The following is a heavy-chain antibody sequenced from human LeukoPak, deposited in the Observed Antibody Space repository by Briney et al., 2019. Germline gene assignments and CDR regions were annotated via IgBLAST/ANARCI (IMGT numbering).Heavy chain of an antibody. CDR1: GFTFTTYW. CDR2: TNQDGTEK. Sequence: GESLRLSCAASGFTFTTYWMSWIRQLPGKGLEWVANTNQDGTEKYYVDSVRGRFTISRDNAKNSLDLQMNSLRVEDTGIYYCVKVAKYYYGSETYYFFEHWGQGTPVTASS. D-gene: IGHD3-10*01. CDR3: VKVAKYYYGSETYYFFEH. J-gene: IGHJ4*02. V-gene: IGHV3-7*01.